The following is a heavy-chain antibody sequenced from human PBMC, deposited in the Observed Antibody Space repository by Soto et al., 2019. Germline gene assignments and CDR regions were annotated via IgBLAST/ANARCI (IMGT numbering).Heavy chain of an antibody. CDR1: GGSISSSSYY. Sequence: SETLSLTCTVSGGSISSSSYYWGWIRQPPGKGLEWIGSIYYSGSTYYNPSLKSRVTISVDTSKNQFSLKLCSVTAADTAVYYCARLQDIVVVPAATNFDYWGQGTMVTVSS. J-gene: IGHJ4*02. CDR2: IYYSGST. CDR3: ARLQDIVVVPAATNFDY. V-gene: IGHV4-39*01. D-gene: IGHD2-2*01.